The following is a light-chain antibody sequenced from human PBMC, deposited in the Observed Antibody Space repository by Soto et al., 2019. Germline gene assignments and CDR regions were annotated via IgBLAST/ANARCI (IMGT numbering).Light chain of an antibody. CDR2: YAY. CDR3: QQPCDIPPT. CDR1: QSISSTY. Sequence: EIVLTQSPGTLSLSPGERATLSCRASQSISSTYLTWYHHRPGQAPTLLIYYAYSRATGVTDRFSGSGSATDFTLTISSLQADDVATYYCQQPCDIPPTFGQGTKVDIK. J-gene: IGKJ1*01. V-gene: IGKV3D-20*02.